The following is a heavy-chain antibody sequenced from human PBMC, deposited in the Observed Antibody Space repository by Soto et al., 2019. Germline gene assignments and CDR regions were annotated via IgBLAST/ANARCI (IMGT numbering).Heavy chain of an antibody. V-gene: IGHV1-69*13. CDR3: ARETHGFSDAFDI. CDR2: IIPIFGTA. CDR1: GYTFTSYG. J-gene: IGHJ3*02. Sequence: SVKVSCKASGYTFTSYGISWVRQAPGQGLEWMGGIIPIFGTANYAQKFQGRVTITADESTSTAYMELSSLRSEDTAVYYCARETHGFSDAFDIWGQGTMVTVSS. D-gene: IGHD3-3*01.